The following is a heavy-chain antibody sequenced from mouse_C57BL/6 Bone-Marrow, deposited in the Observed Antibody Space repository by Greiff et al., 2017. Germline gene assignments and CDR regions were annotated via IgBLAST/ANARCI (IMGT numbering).Heavy chain of an antibody. CDR1: GFPFSNYW. CDR2: ISLKSDNYAT. V-gene: IGHV6-3*01. J-gene: IGHJ3*01. Sequence: EVMLVEPGGGLVQPGGSMKLSCVASGFPFSNYWMNWVRQSPEKGLEWVAQISLKSDNYATHYAESVKGRFTISSDASKSSVYLQMNNLRAEDTGIYYCTEGAWFAYWGQGTLVTVSA. CDR3: TEGAWFAY.